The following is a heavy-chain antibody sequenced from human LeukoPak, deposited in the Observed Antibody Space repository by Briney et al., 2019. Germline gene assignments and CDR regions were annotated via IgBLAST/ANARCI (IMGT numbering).Heavy chain of an antibody. D-gene: IGHD3-10*01. CDR3: ARGKAMVRGVMGSWFDP. Sequence: GASVKVSCKASGYTFTSYDFNWVRQATGQGLDWMGWMNPNSGNTGYAQKFQGRVTVTRNTSISTAYMELSSLRSEDTALYYCARGKAMVRGVMGSWFDPWGQGTLVTVSS. J-gene: IGHJ5*02. CDR1: GYTFTSYD. V-gene: IGHV1-8*01. CDR2: MNPNSGNT.